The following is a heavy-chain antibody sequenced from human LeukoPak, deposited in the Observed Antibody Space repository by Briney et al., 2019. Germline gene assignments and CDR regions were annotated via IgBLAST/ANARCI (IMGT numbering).Heavy chain of an antibody. J-gene: IGHJ6*02. Sequence: GGSLRLSCAASGFTFSSYSMNWVRQAPGKGLEWVSSISSSSSYIYYADSVKGRFTISRDNAKNSLYLQMNSLRAEDTAVYYCARGQLDDYYYYGMDVWGQGTTVTVSS. D-gene: IGHD6-6*01. CDR2: ISSSSSYI. V-gene: IGHV3-21*01. CDR3: ARGQLDDYYYYGMDV. CDR1: GFTFSSYS.